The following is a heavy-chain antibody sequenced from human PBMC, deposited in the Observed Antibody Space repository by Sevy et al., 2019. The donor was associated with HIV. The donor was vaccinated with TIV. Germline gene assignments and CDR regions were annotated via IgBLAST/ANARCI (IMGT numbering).Heavy chain of an antibody. CDR1: GFIFSNFA. CDR2: TSYDGSHK. D-gene: IGHD1-26*01. CDR3: ARGENDDEFFQY. Sequence: GGSLRLSCTVSGFIFSNFAMHWVRQAPGKGLEWVAVTSYDGSHKYYADSVKGQFTVSRDNSRNILSLEMNSLRRDDTAVYYCARGENDDEFFQYWGQGTLVTVSS. J-gene: IGHJ1*01. V-gene: IGHV3-30*04.